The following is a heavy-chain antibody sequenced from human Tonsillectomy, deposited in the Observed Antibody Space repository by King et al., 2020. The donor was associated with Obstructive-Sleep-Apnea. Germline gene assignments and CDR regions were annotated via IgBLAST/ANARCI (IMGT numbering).Heavy chain of an antibody. CDR2: ISVYNGNT. D-gene: IGHD6-19*01. V-gene: IGHV1-18*04. CDR3: ARDGAPTVAGTGGYNWFDP. J-gene: IGHJ5*02. CDR1: GYTFISYA. Sequence: VQLVESGAEVKKPGASVKVSCKASGYTFISYAISWVRQAPGQGLEWMGWISVYNGNTNYAQKFQGRGTMTTETSTSTAYLELRSLRSDDTAMYYWARDGAPTVAGTGGYNWFDPWGQGTLVTVSS.